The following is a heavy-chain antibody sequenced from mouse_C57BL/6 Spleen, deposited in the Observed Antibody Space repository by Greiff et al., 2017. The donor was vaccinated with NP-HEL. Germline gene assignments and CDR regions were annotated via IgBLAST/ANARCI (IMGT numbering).Heavy chain of an antibody. D-gene: IGHD1-1*01. J-gene: IGHJ2*01. Sequence: VQLKQSGAELVRPGASVKLSCTASGFNIKDYYMHWVKQRPEQGLEWIGRIDPEDGDTEYAPKFQGKATMTADTSSNTAYLQLSSLTSEDTAVYYCTTGRDTKLREDFDYWGQGTTLTVSS. CDR1: GFNIKDYY. CDR3: TTGRDTKLREDFDY. V-gene: IGHV14-1*01. CDR2: IDPEDGDT.